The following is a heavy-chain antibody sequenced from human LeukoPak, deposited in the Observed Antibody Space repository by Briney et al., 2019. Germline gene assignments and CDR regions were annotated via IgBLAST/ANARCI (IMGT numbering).Heavy chain of an antibody. Sequence: SETLSLTCTVSGGPISSSDYCWGWIRQPPGRGLEWIGTIYYSGSTSYNPSLKSRVTMSVDTSKNQFSLKVTSVTAADTAVYYCARHHRSGYYEVDYWGQGTLVTVSS. V-gene: IGHV4-39*01. CDR2: IYYSGST. D-gene: IGHD6-25*01. J-gene: IGHJ4*02. CDR1: GGPISSSDYC. CDR3: ARHHRSGYYEVDY.